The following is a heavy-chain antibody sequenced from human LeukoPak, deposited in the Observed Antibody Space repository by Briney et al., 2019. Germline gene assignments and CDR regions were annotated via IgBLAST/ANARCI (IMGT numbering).Heavy chain of an antibody. J-gene: IGHJ4*02. V-gene: IGHV3-23*01. CDR1: GFSFSNFA. D-gene: IGHD1-1*01. CDR3: AKANWVSNADAVW. CDR2: IRGSGET. Sequence: GGSLRLSCAASGFSFSNFAMSWVRQAPARGPEWVSSIRGSGETFYADSVKGRFTLSRDDSRNTVYLQLNNLRAEGTAVYYCAKANWVSNADAVWWGQGTQVTVSS.